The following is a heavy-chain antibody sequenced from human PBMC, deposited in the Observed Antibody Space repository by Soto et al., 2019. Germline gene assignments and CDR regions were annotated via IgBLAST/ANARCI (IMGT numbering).Heavy chain of an antibody. Sequence: GGSLRLSCAASGFTFSTYAMSWVRQAPGKGLEWVSGISGSGGKTYYADSVKGRFTISRDNSKNTLYLQMNSLRAEDTAVYYCAKDYSSSWFYFDYWGQGTLVTVSS. CDR1: GFTFSTYA. V-gene: IGHV3-23*01. D-gene: IGHD6-13*01. J-gene: IGHJ4*02. CDR3: AKDYSSSWFYFDY. CDR2: ISGSGGKT.